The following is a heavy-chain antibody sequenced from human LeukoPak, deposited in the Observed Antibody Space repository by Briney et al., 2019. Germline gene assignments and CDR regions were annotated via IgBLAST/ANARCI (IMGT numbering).Heavy chain of an antibody. CDR1: GYTFTSYG. Sequence: ASVKVSCKASGYTFTSYGISWVRQAPGQGLEWMGWISAYNGNTNYAQKLQGRVTITRNTSISTAYMELSSLRSEDTAVYYCARTSDYGDFPFDLWGRGTLVTVSS. J-gene: IGHJ2*01. D-gene: IGHD4-17*01. CDR3: ARTSDYGDFPFDL. CDR2: ISAYNGNT. V-gene: IGHV1-18*01.